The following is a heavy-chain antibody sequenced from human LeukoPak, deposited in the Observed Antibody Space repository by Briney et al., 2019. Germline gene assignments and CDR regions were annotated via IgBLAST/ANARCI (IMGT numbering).Heavy chain of an antibody. D-gene: IGHD1/OR15-1a*01. V-gene: IGHV3-23*01. CDR1: GFTFSSYA. CDR3: VRDEQRSGAFDI. Sequence: GGSLRLSCAASGFTFSSYAMSWVRQAPGKGLEWVSAISSSGRSTYYADSVKGRFTISRDDSKNTLYLQMNSLRAEDTAVYYCVRDEQRSGAFDIWGQGTMVTVSS. CDR2: ISSSGRST. J-gene: IGHJ3*02.